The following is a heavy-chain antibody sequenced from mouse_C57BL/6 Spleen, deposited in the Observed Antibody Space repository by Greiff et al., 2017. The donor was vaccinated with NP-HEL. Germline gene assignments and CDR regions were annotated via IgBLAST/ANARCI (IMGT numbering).Heavy chain of an antibody. CDR3: ARGVSSPVYYFDY. CDR2: INPYNGGT. V-gene: IGHV1-19*01. J-gene: IGHJ2*01. CDR1: GYTFTDYY. Sequence: EVQLQQSGPVLVKPGASVKMSCKASGYTFTDYYMNWVKQSHGKSLEWIGVINPYNGGTSYNQKFKGKATLTVDKSSSTAYMELNSLTSEDSAVYYCARGVSSPVYYFDYWGQGTTLTVSS. D-gene: IGHD1-1*01.